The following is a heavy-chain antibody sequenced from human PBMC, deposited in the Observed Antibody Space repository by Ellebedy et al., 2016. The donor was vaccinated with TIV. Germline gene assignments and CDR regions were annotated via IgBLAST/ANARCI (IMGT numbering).Heavy chain of an antibody. D-gene: IGHD3-22*01. CDR3: AGGFYDSRGYSMPFDY. CDR2: IHYSGST. V-gene: IGHV4-59*01. CDR1: GGSISAYY. J-gene: IGHJ4*02. Sequence: SETLSLTCTVSGGSISAYYWSWIRQPPGKGLEWIGYIHYSGSTNYNPSLKSRVTISVDTSKNQFSLKLTSVTAADTALYYCAGGFYDSRGYSMPFDYWGQGTLVTVSS.